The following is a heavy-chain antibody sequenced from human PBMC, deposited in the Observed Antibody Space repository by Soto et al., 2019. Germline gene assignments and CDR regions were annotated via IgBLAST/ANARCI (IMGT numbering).Heavy chain of an antibody. CDR3: ARSLGELSFYGMDV. CDR2: IYHSGST. D-gene: IGHD3-10*01. J-gene: IGHJ6*02. V-gene: IGHV4-30-2*02. Sequence: SETLSLTCAVSGGSISSGGYSWSWIRQPPGKGLEWIGYIYHSGSTNYNPSLKSRVTISVDTSKNQFSLKLSSVTAADTAVYYCARSLGELSFYGMDVWGQGTTVTVSS. CDR1: GGSISSGGYS.